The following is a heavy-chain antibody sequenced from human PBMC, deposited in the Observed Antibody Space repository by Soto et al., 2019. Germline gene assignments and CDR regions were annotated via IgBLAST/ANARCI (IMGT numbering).Heavy chain of an antibody. J-gene: IGHJ3*02. CDR2: INSDGSST. D-gene: IGHD3-16*02. V-gene: IGHV3-74*01. CDR1: GFTFSSYW. Sequence: GGSLRLSCAASGFTFSSYWMHWVRQAPGKGLVWVSRINSDGSSTSYADSVKGRFTISRDNAKNTLYLQMNSLRAEDTAVYYCARDLEIDDYIWGSYRHAFDIWGQGTMVTVSS. CDR3: ARDLEIDDYIWGSYRHAFDI.